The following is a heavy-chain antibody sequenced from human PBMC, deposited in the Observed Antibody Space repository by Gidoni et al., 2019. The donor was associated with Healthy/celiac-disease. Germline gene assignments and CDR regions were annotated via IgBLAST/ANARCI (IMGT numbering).Heavy chain of an antibody. D-gene: IGHD2-2*01. CDR2: IHPNSGGT. V-gene: IGHV1-2*02. CDR3: ARVEDIVVVPAAYDY. J-gene: IGHJ4*02. CDR1: GYTFTGYS. Sequence: QVQLVQSGAAVKKHGASVKGSCKASGYTFTGYSMHWVRQAPGQGLEWMGWIHPNSGGTNYAQKFQGRVTMTSDTSISTAYMELSRLRSDDTAVYYCARVEDIVVVPAAYDYWGQGTLVTVSS.